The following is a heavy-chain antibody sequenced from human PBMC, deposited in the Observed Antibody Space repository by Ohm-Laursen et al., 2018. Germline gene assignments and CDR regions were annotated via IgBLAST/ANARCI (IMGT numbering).Heavy chain of an antibody. CDR2: IYSSGST. CDR3: ARGGGYDANSGSTYYYGLDV. V-gene: IGHV4-61*08. CDR1: GGSISSGGYY. J-gene: IGHJ6*02. Sequence: TLSLTCTVSGGSISSGGYYWNWIRQPPGKGLEWIGYIYSSGSTKYNPSIRSRVTMSADTSKNQFSLRLTSVTAADTAVYFCARGGGYDANSGSTYYYGLDVWGQGTTVTVSS. D-gene: IGHD5-12*01.